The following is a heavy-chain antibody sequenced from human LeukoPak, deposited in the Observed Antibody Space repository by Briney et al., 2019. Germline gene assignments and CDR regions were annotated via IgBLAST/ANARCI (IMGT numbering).Heavy chain of an antibody. CDR2: ISGSGGST. CDR3: ARGIRGATQYDAFDI. CDR1: GGSFSGYY. V-gene: IGHV3-11*04. J-gene: IGHJ3*02. D-gene: IGHD1-26*01. Sequence: LSLTCAAYGGSFSGYYWSWIRQAPGKGLEWVSAISGSGGSTYYADSVKGRFTISRDNAKNSLYLQMNSLRAEDTAVYYCARGIRGATQYDAFDIWGQGTTVTVSS.